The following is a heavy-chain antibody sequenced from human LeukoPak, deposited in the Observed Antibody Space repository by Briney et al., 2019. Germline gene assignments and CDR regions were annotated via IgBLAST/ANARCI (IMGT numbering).Heavy chain of an antibody. V-gene: IGHV1-18*01. CDR3: ASFAPYSSGWYLSNWFDP. Sequence: ASVKVSCKASGYTFTSYGISWVRQAPGQGLEWMGWISAYNGNTNYAQKLQGRVTMTTDTSTSTAYMELRSLRSDDTAVYYCASFAPYSSGWYLSNWFDPWGQGTLVTVSS. CDR2: ISAYNGNT. J-gene: IGHJ5*02. D-gene: IGHD6-19*01. CDR1: GYTFTSYG.